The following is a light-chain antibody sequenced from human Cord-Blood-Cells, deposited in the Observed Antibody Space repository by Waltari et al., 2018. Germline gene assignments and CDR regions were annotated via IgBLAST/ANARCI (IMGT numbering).Light chain of an antibody. CDR2: VGTGGIVG. CDR3: GADHGSGSNFVKV. J-gene: IGLJ3*02. CDR1: SGYSNYK. Sequence: QPVLTQPPSASASLGASVTPTCTLSSGYSNYKVDWYQQRPGKGPRFVMRVGTGGIVGSKGDGIPDRFSVLGSGLNRYLTIKNIQEEDESDYHCGADHGSGSNFVKVFGGGTKLTVL. V-gene: IGLV9-49*01.